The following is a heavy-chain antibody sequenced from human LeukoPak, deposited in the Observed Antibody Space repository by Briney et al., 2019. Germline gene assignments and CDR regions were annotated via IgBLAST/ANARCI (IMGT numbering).Heavy chain of an antibody. J-gene: IGHJ4*02. D-gene: IGHD3-3*01. Sequence: SETLSLTCTVSGGSISSYYWSWIRQPPGKGLEWIGYIYYSGSTNYNPSLKSRVTISVDTSKNQFSLKLSSVTAADTAVYYCAGIWSGNYYFDYWGQGTLVTVSS. CDR2: IYYSGST. CDR1: GGSISSYY. CDR3: AGIWSGNYYFDY. V-gene: IGHV4-59*01.